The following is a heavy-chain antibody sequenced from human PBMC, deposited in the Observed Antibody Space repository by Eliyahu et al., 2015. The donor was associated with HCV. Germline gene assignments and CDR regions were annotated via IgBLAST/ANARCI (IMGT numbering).Heavy chain of an antibody. D-gene: IGHD5-24*01. CDR2: GSPGHCET. CDR3: ARGEMDEPFDY. V-gene: IGHV5-51*01. J-gene: IGHJ4*02. CDR1: GYRFANYW. Sequence: EVQLVQSGAEVIKPGESLKISCKASGYRFANYWIGWVRQMPGKGPGWMGAGSPGHCETRYSPSFQGQVTLSADKSVSTAYLQWSSLKASDSAMYYCARGEMDEPFDYWGQGTLVTVSS.